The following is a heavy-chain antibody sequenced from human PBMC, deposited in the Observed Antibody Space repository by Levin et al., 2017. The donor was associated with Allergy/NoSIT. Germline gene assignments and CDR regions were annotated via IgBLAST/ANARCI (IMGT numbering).Heavy chain of an antibody. Sequence: GESLKISCAASGFTFSSYAMSWVRQAPGKGLEWVSAISGSGGSTYYADSVKGRFTISRDNSKNTLYLQMNSLRAEDTAVYYCAKDLGVRPYYDFWSGYRGGRRGDYWGQGTLVTVSS. D-gene: IGHD3-3*01. CDR1: GFTFSSYA. J-gene: IGHJ4*02. CDR3: AKDLGVRPYYDFWSGYRGGRRGDY. V-gene: IGHV3-23*01. CDR2: ISGSGGST.